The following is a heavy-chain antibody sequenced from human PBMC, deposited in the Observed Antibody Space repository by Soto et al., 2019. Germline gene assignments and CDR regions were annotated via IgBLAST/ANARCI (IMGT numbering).Heavy chain of an antibody. D-gene: IGHD2-2*01. CDR2: MNPNSGNT. V-gene: IGHV1-8*01. CDR1: GYTFTSYD. J-gene: IGHJ6*02. CDR3: ARGRAIVLVPAAPNYYYYCGLAV. Sequence: QVQLVQSGAEVKKPGASVKVSCKASGYTFTSYDINWVRQATGQGLEWMGWMNPNSGNTGYAQKFQGRVTMTRNTSISTAYMELSSLRSEDTAVYYCARGRAIVLVPAAPNYYYYCGLAVWGQGTTVTVSS.